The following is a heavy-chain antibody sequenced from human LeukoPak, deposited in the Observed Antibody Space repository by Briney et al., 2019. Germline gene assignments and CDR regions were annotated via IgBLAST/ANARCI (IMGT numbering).Heavy chain of an antibody. CDR3: ARQGWLTLYYFDY. D-gene: IGHD6-19*01. CDR2: IYYSGST. CDR1: GGSISSYY. J-gene: IGHJ4*02. Sequence: SETLSLTCTVSGGSISSYYWSWIRQPPGKGLEWIGYIYYSGSTNYNPSLKSRVTISVDTSKNQFSLRLNSVPAADTAVYFCARQGWLTLYYFDYWGQGTLVTVSS. V-gene: IGHV4-59*08.